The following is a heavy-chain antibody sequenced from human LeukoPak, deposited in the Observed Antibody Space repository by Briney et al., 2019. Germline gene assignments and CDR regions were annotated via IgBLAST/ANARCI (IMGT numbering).Heavy chain of an antibody. CDR3: ARVVAAAGHLFYYYMDV. V-gene: IGHV4-4*02. D-gene: IGHD6-13*01. J-gene: IGHJ6*03. Sequence: PSGTLSLTCAVSGGSISSSNWWSWVRQPPGKGLEWIGEIYHSGSTNYNPSLKSRVTISVDKSKNQFSLKLSSVTAADTAVYYCARVVAAAGHLFYYYMDVWGKGTTVTISS. CDR2: IYHSGST. CDR1: GGSISSSNW.